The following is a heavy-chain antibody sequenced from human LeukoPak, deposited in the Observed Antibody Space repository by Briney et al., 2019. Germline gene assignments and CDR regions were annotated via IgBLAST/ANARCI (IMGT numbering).Heavy chain of an antibody. CDR2: ISSSGSTI. CDR1: GFTFSIYS. V-gene: IGHV3-48*04. J-gene: IGHJ6*04. CDR3: AELGITMIGGV. D-gene: IGHD3-10*02. Sequence: GGSLRLSCAASGFTFSIYSMNWVRQAPGKWLEWVLYISSSGSTIYYADTVKGRFTISRDNAKNSLYLQMNSLRAEDTAVYYCAELGITMIGGVWGKGTTVTISS.